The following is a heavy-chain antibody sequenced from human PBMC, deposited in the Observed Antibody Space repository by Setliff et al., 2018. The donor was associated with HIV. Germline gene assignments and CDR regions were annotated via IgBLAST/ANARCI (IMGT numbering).Heavy chain of an antibody. V-gene: IGHV4-61*02. Sequence: PSETLSLTCTVSGGSISSGTYYWSWVRQAAGKGLEWIGRIYTSGSTNYNPSIKSRVTMSLDTSKNQFSLKLSSVTAADTAVYYCARENGRTNYYYYYGMDVWGQGTTVTVSS. CDR3: ARENGRTNYYYYYGMDV. CDR1: GGSISSGTYY. CDR2: IYTSGST. J-gene: IGHJ6*02.